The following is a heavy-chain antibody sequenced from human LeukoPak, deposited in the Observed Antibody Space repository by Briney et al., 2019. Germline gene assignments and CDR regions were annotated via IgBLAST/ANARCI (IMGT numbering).Heavy chain of an antibody. CDR3: ARVLSDYYYYYMDV. V-gene: IGHV4-59*01. D-gene: IGHD3-3*02. CDR1: GGSISSYY. Sequence: SETLSLTCTVSGGSISSYYWSWIRQPPGKGLEWIGYIYYSGSTNYNPSLKSRVTISVDTSKNQFSLKLSSVTAADTAVYYCARVLSDYYYYYMDVWGKGTTVTVSS. J-gene: IGHJ6*03. CDR2: IYYSGST.